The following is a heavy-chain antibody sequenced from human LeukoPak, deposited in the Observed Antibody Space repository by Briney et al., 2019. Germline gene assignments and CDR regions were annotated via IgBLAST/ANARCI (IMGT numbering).Heavy chain of an antibody. Sequence: ASVKVSCKASGYTFTSYYMHWVRQAPGQGLEWMGIINPSGGSTSYAQKFQGRVTMTRDTSTSTVYMELSSLRSEDTAVYYCARGGIVGATLRTYYFDYWGQGTLVTVSS. CDR2: INPSGGST. D-gene: IGHD1-26*01. V-gene: IGHV1-46*01. CDR1: GYTFTSYY. CDR3: ARGGIVGATLRTYYFDY. J-gene: IGHJ4*02.